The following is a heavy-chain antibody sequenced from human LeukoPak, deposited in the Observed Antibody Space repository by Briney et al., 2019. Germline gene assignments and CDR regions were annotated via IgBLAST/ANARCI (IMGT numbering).Heavy chain of an antibody. Sequence: KPSETLSLTCAVSGGPFSGYYWSWIRQPPGKGLEWIGEINQSGSTNYNPSLESRVTISVDTSKNQFSLKLSSVTAADTAVYYCARYDSSGYEVYWGQGTLVTVSS. CDR1: GGPFSGYY. V-gene: IGHV4-34*01. CDR3: ARYDSSGYEVY. J-gene: IGHJ4*02. D-gene: IGHD3-22*01. CDR2: INQSGST.